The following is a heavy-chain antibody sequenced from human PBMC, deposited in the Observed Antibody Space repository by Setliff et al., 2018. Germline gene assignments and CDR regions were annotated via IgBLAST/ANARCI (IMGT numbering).Heavy chain of an antibody. Sequence: SVKVSCKASGGTFSSYTISWVRQAPGQGLEWMGRIIPILGIANYAQKFQGRVTITADKSTSTAYMELSSLRSEDTAVYYCARGYCSSGYYSYYYMDVWGKGTTVTVSS. CDR2: IIPILGIA. CDR3: ARGYCSSGYYSYYYMDV. J-gene: IGHJ6*03. CDR1: GGTFSSYT. V-gene: IGHV1-69*02. D-gene: IGHD2-2*01.